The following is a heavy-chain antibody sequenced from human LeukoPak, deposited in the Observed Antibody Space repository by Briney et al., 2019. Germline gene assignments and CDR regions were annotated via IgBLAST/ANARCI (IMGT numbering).Heavy chain of an antibody. J-gene: IGHJ5*02. V-gene: IGHV4-34*01. Sequence: SETLSLTCTVSGGSFSTYYWSWIRQPPGKGLEWIGEINHSGSTNYNPSLKSRVTISVDTSKNQFSLKLSSVTAADTAVYYCARRKAAAGRKSNWFDPWGQGTLVTVSS. CDR3: ARRKAAAGRKSNWFDP. CDR2: INHSGST. CDR1: GGSFSTYY. D-gene: IGHD6-13*01.